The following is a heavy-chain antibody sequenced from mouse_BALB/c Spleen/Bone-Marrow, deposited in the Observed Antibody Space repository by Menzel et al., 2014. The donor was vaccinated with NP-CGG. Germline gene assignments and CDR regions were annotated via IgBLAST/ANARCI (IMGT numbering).Heavy chain of an antibody. CDR3: ARGRIYYDYDVGDY. CDR2: ISDGGSYT. J-gene: IGHJ2*01. Sequence: EVQLVESGGGLVKPGVSLKLSCAASGFTFSDYYMYWVRQTPEKRLEWVATISDGGSYTYYPDSVKGRFTISRDNAKNNLYLQMSSLKSEDTAMYYCARGRIYYDYDVGDYWGQGTTLTVSS. D-gene: IGHD2-4*01. V-gene: IGHV5-4*02. CDR1: GFTFSDYY.